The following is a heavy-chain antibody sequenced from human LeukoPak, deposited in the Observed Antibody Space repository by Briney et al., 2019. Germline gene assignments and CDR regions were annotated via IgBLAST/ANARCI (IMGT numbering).Heavy chain of an antibody. CDR2: LYHSGST. J-gene: IGHJ6*03. CDR3: ARSPYGSGSYYTTLSYYYYYMDV. CDR1: GYSISTNNY. Sequence: MPSETLSLTCTVSGYSISTNNYWGWIRQPPGKGLEWIGSLYHSGSTYYNPSLKSRVTMSVDTSKNQFSLKLSSVTAADTAVYYCARSPYGSGSYYTTLSYYYYYMDVWGKGTTVTISS. D-gene: IGHD3-10*01. V-gene: IGHV4-38-2*02.